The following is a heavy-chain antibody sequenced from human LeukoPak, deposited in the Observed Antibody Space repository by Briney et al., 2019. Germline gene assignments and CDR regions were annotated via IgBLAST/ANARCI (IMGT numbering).Heavy chain of an antibody. Sequence: PSETLSLTCTVSGGSFNTYYWSWIRQPAGKGLEWIGHISTIGSTNYNPSLKSRVTMSVDTSKDLLSLRVTSVNAADSAVYYCARQESVTMVRPVLKYFDFWGQGSRVTVSS. V-gene: IGHV4-4*07. CDR3: ARQESVTMVRPVLKYFDF. J-gene: IGHJ4*02. CDR2: ISTIGST. CDR1: GGSFNTYY. D-gene: IGHD3-10*01.